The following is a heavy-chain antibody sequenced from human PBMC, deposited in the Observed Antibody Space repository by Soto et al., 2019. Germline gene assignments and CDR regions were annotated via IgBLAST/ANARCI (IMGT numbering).Heavy chain of an antibody. V-gene: IGHV1-69*01. CDR2: IIPIFNSA. J-gene: IGHJ4*02. CDR3: AREVTVASYSFDC. CDR1: GGTFNNYA. D-gene: IGHD5-12*01. Sequence: QVQLVQSGAEVKRPGSSVKVSCKASGGTFNNYALSWVRQAPGQGLEWVGGIIPIFNSANYAQKFQGRVTITADDSTSTAYMELRSLRPDDTALYYCAREVTVASYSFDCWGQGTLVTVSS.